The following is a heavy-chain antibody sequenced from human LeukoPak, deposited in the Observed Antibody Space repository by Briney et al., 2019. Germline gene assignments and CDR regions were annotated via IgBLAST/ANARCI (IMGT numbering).Heavy chain of an antibody. D-gene: IGHD4-17*01. Sequence: SETLSLTCAVYGGSFSGYYWNWIRQPPGKGLEWIGEIRHSGSSNYNPSLKSRVTISVETSMNQFSLKLSSVTAADTAVYYCAHGDYVDAFDIWGQGTVVTVSS. CDR1: GGSFSGYY. V-gene: IGHV4-34*01. J-gene: IGHJ3*02. CDR3: AHGDYVDAFDI. CDR2: IRHSGSS.